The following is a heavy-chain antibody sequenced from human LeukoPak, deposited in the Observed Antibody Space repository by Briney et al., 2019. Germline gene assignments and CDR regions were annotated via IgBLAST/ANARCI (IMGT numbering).Heavy chain of an antibody. CDR2: IIPILGIA. D-gene: IGHD3-9*01. J-gene: IGHJ4*02. CDR3: ARGLLRYFDWLSY. CDR1: GGTFSSYA. V-gene: IGHV1-69*04. Sequence: GASVKVSCKASGGTFSSYAISWVRQAPGQGLEWMGRIIPILGIANYAQKFQGRVTITADKSTSTAYMELSSLRSDDTAVYYCARGLLRYFDWLSYWGQGTLVTVSS.